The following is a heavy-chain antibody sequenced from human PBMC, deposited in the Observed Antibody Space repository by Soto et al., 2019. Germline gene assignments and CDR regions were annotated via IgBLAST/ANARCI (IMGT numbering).Heavy chain of an antibody. CDR2: ISYDGSNK. CDR1: GFTFSSYA. Sequence: QVQLVESGGGVVQPGRSLRLSCAASGFTFSSYAMHWVRQAPGKGLEWVAVISYDGSNKYYADSVKGRFTISRDNSKNTLYLQMNSLRAEDTAVYYCARDKWYYDFWSGYYTDYYYYYGMDVWGQGTTVTVSS. J-gene: IGHJ6*02. D-gene: IGHD3-3*01. CDR3: ARDKWYYDFWSGYYTDYYYYYGMDV. V-gene: IGHV3-30-3*01.